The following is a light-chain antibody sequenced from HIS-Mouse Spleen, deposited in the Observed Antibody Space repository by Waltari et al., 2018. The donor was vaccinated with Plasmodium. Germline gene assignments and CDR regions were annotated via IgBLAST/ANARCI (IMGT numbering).Light chain of an antibody. Sequence: EIVMTPSPATLSVSPGERATLSCRASQSVSSNLAWSQQKPGQAPRLLIYGASTRATGIPARFSGSGSGTEFTLTISSLQSEDFAVYYCQQYNNWSFTFGPGTKVDIK. J-gene: IGKJ3*01. CDR3: QQYNNWSFT. CDR2: GAS. V-gene: IGKV3-15*01. CDR1: QSVSSN.